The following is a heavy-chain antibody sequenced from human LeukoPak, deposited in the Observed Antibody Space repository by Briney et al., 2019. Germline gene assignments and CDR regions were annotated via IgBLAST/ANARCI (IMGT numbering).Heavy chain of an antibody. CDR2: ISYDGSNK. D-gene: IGHD2-2*01. CDR1: GFTFSSYG. J-gene: IGHJ4*02. CDR3: AKQSLGYCSSTSCWNYFDY. Sequence: GGSLRLSCAASGFTFSSYGMHWVRQAPGKGLEWGAVISYDGSNKYYADSVKGRFTISRDNSKNTLYLQMNSLRAEDTAVYYCAKQSLGYCSSTSCWNYFDYWGQGTLVTVSS. V-gene: IGHV3-30*18.